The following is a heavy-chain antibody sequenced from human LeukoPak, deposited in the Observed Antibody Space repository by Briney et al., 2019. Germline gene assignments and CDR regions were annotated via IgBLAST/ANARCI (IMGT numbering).Heavy chain of an antibody. Sequence: GGSLRLSCAASGFTFSSYGMHWVRQAPGKGLEWVAVISYDGSNKYYADSVKGRFTISRDNSKNTLYLQMNSLRAEDTAVYYCARDVGGGYYAFDIWGQGTMVTVSS. V-gene: IGHV3-30*03. CDR3: ARDVGGGYYAFDI. CDR1: GFTFSSYG. D-gene: IGHD2-21*01. J-gene: IGHJ3*02. CDR2: ISYDGSNK.